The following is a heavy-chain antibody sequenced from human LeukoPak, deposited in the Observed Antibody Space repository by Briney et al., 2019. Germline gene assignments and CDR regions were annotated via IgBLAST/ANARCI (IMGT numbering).Heavy chain of an antibody. CDR2: ISYDGSNK. J-gene: IGHJ4*02. D-gene: IGHD6-19*01. Sequence: GRSLRLSCAASGFTFSSYAMHWVRQAPGKGLEWVAVISYDGSNKYYADSVKGRFTISRDNSKNTLYLQMNSLRAEDTAVYYCARGGIAVAGSPFDYWGQGTLVTVSS. V-gene: IGHV3-30-3*01. CDR3: ARGGIAVAGSPFDY. CDR1: GFTFSSYA.